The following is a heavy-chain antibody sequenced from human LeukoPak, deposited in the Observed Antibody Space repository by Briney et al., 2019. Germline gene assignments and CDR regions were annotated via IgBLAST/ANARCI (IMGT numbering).Heavy chain of an antibody. CDR3: ATMAHTYYDILTGYSPFDY. D-gene: IGHD3-9*01. CDR1: GYTFTSYE. CDR2: MNPNSGNT. J-gene: IGHJ4*02. Sequence: APVKVSCKASGYTFTSYEINWVRQATGQGLEWMGWMNPNSGNTGYAQKFQGRVTMTRNTSISTAYMELSSLRSEDTAVYYCATMAHTYYDILTGYSPFDYWGQGTLVTVSS. V-gene: IGHV1-8*01.